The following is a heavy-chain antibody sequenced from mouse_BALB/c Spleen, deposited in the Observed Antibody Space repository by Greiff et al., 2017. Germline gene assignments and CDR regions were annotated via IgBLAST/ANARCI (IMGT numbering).Heavy chain of an antibody. J-gene: IGHJ4*01. CDR3: ARGDGNYGDAMDY. CDR1: GYTFTDYA. D-gene: IGHD2-1*01. CDR2: ISTYYGDA. Sequence: QVQLQQSGAELVRPGVSVKISCKGSGYTFTDYAMHWVKQSHAKSLEWIGVISTYYGDASYNQKFKGKATMTVDKSSSTAYMELARLTSEDSAIYYCARGDGNYGDAMDYWGQGTSVTVSS. V-gene: IGHV1S137*01.